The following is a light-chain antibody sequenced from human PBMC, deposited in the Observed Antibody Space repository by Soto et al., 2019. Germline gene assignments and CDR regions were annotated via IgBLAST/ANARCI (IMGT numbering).Light chain of an antibody. CDR3: QQYKNWPRT. V-gene: IGKV3-15*01. Sequence: EIVMTQSPVTLSVSPGYRATLSCRASQSVSYNLAWYQHRPGQAPRLLIYGASTRATAIPARFTGSGSGTEFTLTISSLQSEDFALYYCQQYKNWPRTFGQGTKVDI. CDR1: QSVSYN. CDR2: GAS. J-gene: IGKJ1*01.